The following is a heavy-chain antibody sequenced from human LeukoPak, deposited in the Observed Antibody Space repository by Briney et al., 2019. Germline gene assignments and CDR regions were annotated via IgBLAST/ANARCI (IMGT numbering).Heavy chain of an antibody. J-gene: IGHJ4*02. CDR2: INHSGST. V-gene: IGHV4-34*01. CDR1: GGSFSGYY. D-gene: IGHD3-22*01. CDR3: ARAPAYYYDSSGYNNY. Sequence: SETLSLTCAVYGGSFSGYYWSWIRQPPGKGLEWIGEINHSGSTNYNPSLKSRVTISVDTSKNPFSLKLSSVTAADTAVYYCARAPAYYYDSSGYNNYWGQGTLVTVSS.